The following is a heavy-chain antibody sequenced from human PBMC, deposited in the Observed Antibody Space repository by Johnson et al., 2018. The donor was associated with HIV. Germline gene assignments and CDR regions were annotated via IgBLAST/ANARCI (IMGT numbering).Heavy chain of an antibody. V-gene: IGHV3-30-3*01. Sequence: QVQLVESGGGVVQPGRALRLSCAASGFTFSNSAMHWVRQAPGKGLEWVAVISYDGDNVYYVASVTGRFTISRDNAKNSLCLQLNSLRADDTAVYFCASDRFGDSDAFDIWGQGTMVTVSS. D-gene: IGHD4-17*01. CDR3: ASDRFGDSDAFDI. J-gene: IGHJ3*02. CDR1: GFTFSNSA. CDR2: ISYDGDNV.